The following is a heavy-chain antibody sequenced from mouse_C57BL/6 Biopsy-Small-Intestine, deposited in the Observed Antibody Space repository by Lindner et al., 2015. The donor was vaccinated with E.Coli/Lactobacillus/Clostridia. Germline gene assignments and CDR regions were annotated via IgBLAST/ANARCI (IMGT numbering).Heavy chain of an antibody. CDR2: IYPGGGYT. CDR3: ARENYGTNYFDS. CDR1: GYTFTNYW. D-gene: IGHD1-1*01. Sequence: VQLQESGAELMKPGASVELSCKATGYTFTNYWIGWAKQRPGHGLEWIGHIYPGGGYTNYNEKFKGKATLTADKSSSTAYMQFSSLTSEDSAIYYCARENYGTNYFDSWGQGTTLTVSS. V-gene: IGHV1-63*01. J-gene: IGHJ2*01.